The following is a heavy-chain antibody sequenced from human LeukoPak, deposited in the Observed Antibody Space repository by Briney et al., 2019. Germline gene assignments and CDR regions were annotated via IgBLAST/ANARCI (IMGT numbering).Heavy chain of an antibody. Sequence: GRSLRLSCAASGFTFDDYAMHWVRQAPGKGLEWVSGISWNSGSIGYADSVKGRFTISRDNAKNSLYLQMNSLRAEDTALYYCAKDIRYSSSWPDYWGQGTLVTVSS. CDR2: ISWNSGSI. D-gene: IGHD6-13*01. CDR3: AKDIRYSSSWPDY. CDR1: GFTFDDYA. J-gene: IGHJ4*02. V-gene: IGHV3-9*01.